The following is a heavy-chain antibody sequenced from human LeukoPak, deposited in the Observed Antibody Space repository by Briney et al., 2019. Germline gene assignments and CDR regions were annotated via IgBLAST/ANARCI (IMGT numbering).Heavy chain of an antibody. CDR2: ISWNSGSI. J-gene: IGHJ4*02. D-gene: IGHD5-24*01. V-gene: IGHV3-9*03. CDR3: AKDMFRDGYNSYFDY. CDR1: GFTFDDYA. Sequence: GGSLRLSCAASGFTFDDYAMHWVRQAPGKGLEWVSGISWNSGSIGYADSVKGRFTISRDNAKSSPYLQMNSLRAEDMALYYCAKDMFRDGYNSYFDYWGQGTLVTVSS.